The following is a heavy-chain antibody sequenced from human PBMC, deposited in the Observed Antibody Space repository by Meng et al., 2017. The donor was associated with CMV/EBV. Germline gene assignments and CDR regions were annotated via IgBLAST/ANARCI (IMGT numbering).Heavy chain of an antibody. Sequence: QGQLVACGLWLVMLSENLSVTCNVSGGSIRCYYWSWLRQPAGKGLEWIGRIYTSGSTNYNPSLKSRVTMSVDTSKKQFSLKLSSVTAADTAVYYCARHGDTAMVVGIDYWGQGTLVTVSS. CDR1: GGSIRCYY. CDR3: ARHGDTAMVVGIDY. V-gene: IGHV4-4*07. CDR2: IYTSGST. J-gene: IGHJ4*02. D-gene: IGHD5-18*01.